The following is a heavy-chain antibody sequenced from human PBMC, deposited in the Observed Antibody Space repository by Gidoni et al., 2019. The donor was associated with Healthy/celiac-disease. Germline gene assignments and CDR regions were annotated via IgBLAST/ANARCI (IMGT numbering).Heavy chain of an antibody. D-gene: IGHD2-15*01. V-gene: IGHV4-39*01. Sequence: QLQLQESGPGLVKPSETLSLTCTVSGGSISSSSYYWGWIRQPPGKGREWIGSTYYSGSTYYNPSLKSRVTISVDTSKNQFSLKLSSVTAADTAVYYCARWVVVAATDAFDIWGQGTMVTVSS. CDR1: GGSISSSSYY. CDR3: ARWVVVAATDAFDI. CDR2: TYYSGST. J-gene: IGHJ3*02.